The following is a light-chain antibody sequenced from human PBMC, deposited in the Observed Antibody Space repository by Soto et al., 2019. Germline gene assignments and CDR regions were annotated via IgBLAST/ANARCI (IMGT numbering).Light chain of an antibody. CDR1: QSVSNNY. J-gene: IGKJ3*01. Sequence: EIVLTQSPGTLSLSPGERATLSCRSSQSVSNNYLAWYQQKPGQAPRLLIYGASNRATGIPDRFSGSGSGTDFTLTISRLEPEDFAVYYCQNRNNRPFSFGPGTKVDIK. CDR3: QNRNNRPFS. CDR2: GAS. V-gene: IGKV3D-20*02.